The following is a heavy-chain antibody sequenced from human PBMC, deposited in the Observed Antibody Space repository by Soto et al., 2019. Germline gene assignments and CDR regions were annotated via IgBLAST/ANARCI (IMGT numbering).Heavy chain of an antibody. CDR3: ARTGSAAAYYYYYGMDV. CDR1: GGSISSSSYY. D-gene: IGHD6-13*01. CDR2: IYYSGST. V-gene: IGHV4-39*01. J-gene: IGHJ6*02. Sequence: SETLSLTCTVSGGSISSSSYYWGWIRQPPGKGLEWIGSIYYSGSTYYNPSLKSRVPISVDTSKNRFSLKLSSVTAADTAVYYCARTGSAAAYYYYYGMDVWGQGTTVTVSS.